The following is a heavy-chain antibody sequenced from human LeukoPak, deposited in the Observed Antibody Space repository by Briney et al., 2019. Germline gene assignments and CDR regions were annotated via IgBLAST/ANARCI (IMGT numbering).Heavy chain of an antibody. J-gene: IGHJ4*02. D-gene: IGHD1-1*01. Sequence: PGGSLRLSCAVSGFTVSSNYMSWVRQAPGKGLEWVSVIYSGDNTYYADSVKGRFTISRGNSKNTLYLQMNSLRAEDTAVYYCAREVNWRFDYWGQGTLVTVSS. CDR2: IYSGDNT. CDR1: GFTVSSNY. V-gene: IGHV3-53*01. CDR3: AREVNWRFDY.